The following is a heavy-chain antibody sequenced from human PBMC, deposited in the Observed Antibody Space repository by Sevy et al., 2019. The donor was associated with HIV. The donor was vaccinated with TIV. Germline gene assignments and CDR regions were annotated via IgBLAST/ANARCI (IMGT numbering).Heavy chain of an antibody. J-gene: IGHJ4*02. CDR3: ARGTGGRGTLGGVIVPFFY. V-gene: IGHV4-59*01. CDR2: IYYSGST. D-gene: IGHD3-16*02. Sequence: SETLSLTCTVSGGSISSYYWSWIRQPPGKGLEWIGYIYYSGSTNYNPSLKSRVTISVDTSKNQFSLKLSSVTAADTAVYYCARGTGGRGTLGGVIVPFFYWGQGTLVTVSS. CDR1: GGSISSYY.